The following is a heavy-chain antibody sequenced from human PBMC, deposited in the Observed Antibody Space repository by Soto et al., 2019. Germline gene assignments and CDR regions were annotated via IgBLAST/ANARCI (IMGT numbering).Heavy chain of an antibody. CDR2: ISYDGSNK. D-gene: IGHD3-3*01. J-gene: IGHJ6*01. CDR3: ARDDQQGYYDFWSGSIWPSDYYYGMDV. V-gene: IGHV3-30-3*01. Sequence: GGSLRLSCAASGFTFSSYAMHWVRQAPGKGLEWVAVISYDGSNKYYADSVKGRFTISRDNSKNTLYLQMNSLRAEDTAVYYCARDDQQGYYDFWSGSIWPSDYYYGMDVWGQGTTVTVSS. CDR1: GFTFSSYA.